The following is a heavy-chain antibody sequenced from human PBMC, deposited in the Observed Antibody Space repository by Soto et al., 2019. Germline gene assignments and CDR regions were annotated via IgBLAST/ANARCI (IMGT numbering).Heavy chain of an antibody. CDR3: TRDPAYYDILTGYIYYYYMDV. J-gene: IGHJ6*03. D-gene: IGHD3-9*01. Sequence: GGSLRLSCAASGFTFSSYSMNWVRQAPGKGLEWVSSISSSSSYIYYADSVKGRFTISRDNAKNSLYLQMNSLRAEDTAVYYCTRDPAYYDILTGYIYYYYMDVWGKGTTVTVSS. CDR2: ISSSSSYI. CDR1: GFTFSSYS. V-gene: IGHV3-21*01.